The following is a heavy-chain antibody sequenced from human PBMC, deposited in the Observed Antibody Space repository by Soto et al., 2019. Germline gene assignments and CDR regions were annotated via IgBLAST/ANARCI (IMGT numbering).Heavy chain of an antibody. D-gene: IGHD6-25*01. J-gene: IGHJ4*02. V-gene: IGHV3-48*04. CDR1: GFSFNTYA. CDR3: ASDPGIAAAGMDY. Sequence: EVQLVESGGGLIQPGGSLRLSCAASGFSFNTYAMNWVRQAPGKGLEWISYISSSSSRIYYADSVKGRFTLSRDNAKNSRYLQMNSLRAEDPAVYYCASDPGIAAAGMDYWGQGTLVTVSS. CDR2: ISSSSSRI.